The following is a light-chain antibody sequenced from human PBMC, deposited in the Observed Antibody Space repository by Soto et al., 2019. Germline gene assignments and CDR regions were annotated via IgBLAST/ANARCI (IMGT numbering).Light chain of an antibody. Sequence: QSVLTQPPSASGTPGQRVTISCSGSSSNIGSNYVYWYQQLPGTAPKLLIYSNNQRPSGVPDRFSGSKSGTSASLAISGLRSEDEADYYCSSYTTDIRPYVFGTGTKLTVL. CDR1: SSNIGSNY. V-gene: IGLV1-47*02. J-gene: IGLJ1*01. CDR3: SSYTTDIRPYV. CDR2: SNN.